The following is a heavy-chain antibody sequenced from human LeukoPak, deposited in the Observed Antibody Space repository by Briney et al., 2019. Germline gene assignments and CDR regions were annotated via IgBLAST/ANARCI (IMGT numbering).Heavy chain of an antibody. V-gene: IGHV3-9*01. D-gene: IGHD3-16*01. J-gene: IGHJ6*02. CDR3: AKDMARRLSYYYYGMDV. CDR2: ISWNSGSI. Sequence: GRSLRLSCAASGFTFDDYVMHWVRQAPGKGLEWVSGISWNSGSIGYADSVKGRFTISRDNAKNSLYLQMNSLRAEDTALYYCAKDMARRLSYYYYGMDVWGQGTTVTVSS. CDR1: GFTFDDYV.